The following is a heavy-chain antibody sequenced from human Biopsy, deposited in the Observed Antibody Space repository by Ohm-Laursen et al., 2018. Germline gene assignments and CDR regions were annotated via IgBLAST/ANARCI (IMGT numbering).Heavy chain of an antibody. CDR1: GGSISNLY. Sequence: SETLSLTCNVSGGSISNLYWSWIRQPPGKGLEWIGYMYYSGNTNYNPSLKSRVTISVDTSMNHLSLRLTSVTAADTAVYYCARDRGYYSDRTVPGYFDLWGRGTLVTVSS. D-gene: IGHD3-22*01. V-gene: IGHV4-59*11. CDR3: ARDRGYYSDRTVPGYFDL. J-gene: IGHJ2*01. CDR2: MYYSGNT.